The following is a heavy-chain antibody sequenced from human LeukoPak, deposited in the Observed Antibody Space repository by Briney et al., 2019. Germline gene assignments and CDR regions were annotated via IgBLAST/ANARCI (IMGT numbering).Heavy chain of an antibody. CDR1: GFTFSSYA. CDR2: ISGSGGST. J-gene: IGHJ4*02. Sequence: GASLRLSCAASGFTFSSYAMSWVRQAPGKGLEWVSAISGSGGSTYYADSVKGRFTISRDNSKNALYLQMNSLRAEDTAVYYCANQARKDYDFWSGYPRIGVDYWGQGTLVTVSS. V-gene: IGHV3-23*01. D-gene: IGHD3-3*01. CDR3: ANQARKDYDFWSGYPRIGVDY.